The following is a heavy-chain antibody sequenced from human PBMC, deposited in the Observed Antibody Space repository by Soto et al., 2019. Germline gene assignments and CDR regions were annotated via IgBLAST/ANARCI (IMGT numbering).Heavy chain of an antibody. CDR1: GFTFSDHY. D-gene: IGHD3-10*01. V-gene: IGHV3-11*03. CDR3: AHAKSIPGVITHDAFDI. J-gene: IGHJ3*02. Sequence: PGGSLRLSCSASGFTFSDHYMTWIRQAPGKGLEWVSYISSGSTYTYSADSVKSRLTITKDTSKNQVVLTMTNMDPVDTATYYCAHAKSIPGVITHDAFDIWGQGTMVTVSS. CDR2: ISSGSTYT.